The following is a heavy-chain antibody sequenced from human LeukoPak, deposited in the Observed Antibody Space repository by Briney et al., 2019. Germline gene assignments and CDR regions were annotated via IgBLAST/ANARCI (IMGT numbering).Heavy chain of an antibody. CDR1: GGSISSGGYY. D-gene: IGHD6-6*01. CDR2: IYYSGST. Sequence: SETLSLTCTVFGGSISSGGYYWSWIRQHPGKGLEWIGYIYYSGSTYYNPSLKRRVTMSVDTSKNQFSLKLSSVTAADTAVYYCARGPLSIAARPALYYGMDVWGQGTTVTVSS. V-gene: IGHV4-31*03. J-gene: IGHJ6*02. CDR3: ARGPLSIAARPALYYGMDV.